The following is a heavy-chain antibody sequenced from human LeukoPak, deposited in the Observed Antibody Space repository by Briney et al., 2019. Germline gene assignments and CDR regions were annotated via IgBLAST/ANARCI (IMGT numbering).Heavy chain of an antibody. CDR2: INTSGST. D-gene: IGHD6-25*01. CDR1: GGSISSYY. Sequence: SETLSLTCTVSGGSISSYYWTWIRQPAGKGLEWIGRINTSGSTNYNPSLRSRVTMSVNTSRNQFSLNLTSVTAADTAVYSCAREGGDPRWLDPWGQGTLVTVSS. J-gene: IGHJ5*02. CDR3: AREGGDPRWLDP. V-gene: IGHV4-4*07.